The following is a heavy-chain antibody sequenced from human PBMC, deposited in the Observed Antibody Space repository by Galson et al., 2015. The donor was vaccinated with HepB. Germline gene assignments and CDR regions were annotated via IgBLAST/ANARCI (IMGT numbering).Heavy chain of an antibody. CDR3: ARDPAAGTNLFDP. CDR2: IYHSGST. Sequence: LVKPTQTLTLTCTVSGYSISSGYYWGWIRQPPGKGLEWIGSIYHSGSTYYNPSLKSRVTISVDTSKNQFSLKLSSVTAADTAVYYCARDPAAGTNLFDPWGQGTLVTVSS. D-gene: IGHD6-13*01. CDR1: GYSISSGYY. J-gene: IGHJ5*02. V-gene: IGHV4-38-2*02.